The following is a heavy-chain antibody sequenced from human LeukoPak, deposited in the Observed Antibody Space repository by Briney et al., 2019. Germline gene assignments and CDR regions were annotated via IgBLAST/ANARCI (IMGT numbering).Heavy chain of an antibody. J-gene: IGHJ4*02. CDR2: INPNSGGT. CDR3: ATIRVWSRWYFDY. D-gene: IGHD6-19*01. V-gene: IGHV1-2*02. Sequence: SVKVSCKASGYTFTAYYMHWVRQAPGQGLEWMGWINPNSGGTNYAQKFQGRVTMTRDTSISTAYMELSRLRSDDTAVYYCATIRVWSRWYFDYWGQGTLVTVSS. CDR1: GYTFTAYY.